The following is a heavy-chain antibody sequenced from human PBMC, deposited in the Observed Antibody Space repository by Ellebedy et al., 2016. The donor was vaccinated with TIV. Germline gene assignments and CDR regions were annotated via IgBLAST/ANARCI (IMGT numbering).Heavy chain of an antibody. CDR2: ISGGSSSI. D-gene: IGHD2-8*01. CDR1: GFSFSSYS. J-gene: IGHJ6*02. Sequence: GESLKISCAASGFSFSSYSVNWVRQAPGKGLEWISSISGGSSSISYADSVKGRFTMSRDNAKNSVFLQMNSLRGEDTAVYYCARGACMLLSCRSGYGMDVWGQGTTVTVSS. CDR3: ARGACMLLSCRSGYGMDV. V-gene: IGHV3-21*01.